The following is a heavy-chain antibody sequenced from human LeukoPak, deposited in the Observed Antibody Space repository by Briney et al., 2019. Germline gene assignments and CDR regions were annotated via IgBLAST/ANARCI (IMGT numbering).Heavy chain of an antibody. CDR2: IHHSGTA. V-gene: IGHV4-31*03. CDR3: ARYCSSTKCPFDY. Sequence: SETLSPTCTVSGGSISSGFYYWSWIRQHPGKGLEWVGYIHHSGTAFYNPSLKSRVTISMDTSKNEFSLRLSAVTDADTAVYYCARYCSSTKCPFDYWGQGTLVTVSS. J-gene: IGHJ4*02. CDR1: GGSISSGFYY. D-gene: IGHD2-2*01.